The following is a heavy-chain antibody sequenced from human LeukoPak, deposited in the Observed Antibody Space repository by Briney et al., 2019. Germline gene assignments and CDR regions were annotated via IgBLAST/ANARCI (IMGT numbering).Heavy chain of an antibody. CDR1: GGSISSSNYY. CDR2: NYSSGST. D-gene: IGHD5-18*01. Sequence: PSETLSLTCTVSGGSISSSNYYWGWIRQPAGKGLEWIGRNYSSGSTNYNPSLKSRVTISVDTSKDQFSLKLSSVTAADTAVYYCARFHGYKDAFDIWGQGTMVTVSS. J-gene: IGHJ3*02. V-gene: IGHV4-61*02. CDR3: ARFHGYKDAFDI.